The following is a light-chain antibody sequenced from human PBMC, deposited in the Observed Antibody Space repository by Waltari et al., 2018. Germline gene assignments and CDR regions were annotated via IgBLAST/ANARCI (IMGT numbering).Light chain of an antibody. J-gene: IGLJ3*02. V-gene: IGLV3-21*02. CDR1: NIGTKG. CDR2: ENS. CDR3: QVWDSTSSHWV. Sequence: YVLAQPPSMSVAPGQTASITCGGDNIGTKGVHWYQQRPGQAPARVIDENSGRPSGVPERFSGSNSGNTATLTITRVKVGDEADYYCQVWDSTSSHWVFGGGTKLTVL.